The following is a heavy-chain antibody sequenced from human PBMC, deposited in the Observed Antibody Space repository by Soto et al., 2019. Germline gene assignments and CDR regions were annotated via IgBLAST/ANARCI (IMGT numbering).Heavy chain of an antibody. J-gene: IGHJ4*02. V-gene: IGHV4-31*03. CDR3: AREVKTGGVLDY. D-gene: IGHD3-16*01. Sequence: QVQLQESGPGLVKPSQTLSLTCTVSGGSISSGGYYWSWIRQHPGKGLEWIGYIYYSGSTYYNPSLRSRVTIAVDTSKNQFSLKLSSVTAADTAVYYCAREVKTGGVLDYWGQGTLVTVSS. CDR1: GGSISSGGYY. CDR2: IYYSGST.